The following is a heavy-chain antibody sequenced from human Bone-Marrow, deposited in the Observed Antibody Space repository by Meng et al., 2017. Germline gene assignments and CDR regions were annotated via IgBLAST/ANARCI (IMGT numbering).Heavy chain of an antibody. D-gene: IGHD4-17*01. CDR2: ISSSGSTV. Sequence: GGSLRLSCAASGFTFSDYYMSWIRQAPGKGLEWVSYISSSGSTVYYAESVKGRFTISRDNAKNSLYLQMNSLRAEDTAVYYCASPHAVTRAFDIWGQGTKVTVSS. J-gene: IGHJ3*02. V-gene: IGHV3-11*04. CDR1: GFTFSDYY. CDR3: ASPHAVTRAFDI.